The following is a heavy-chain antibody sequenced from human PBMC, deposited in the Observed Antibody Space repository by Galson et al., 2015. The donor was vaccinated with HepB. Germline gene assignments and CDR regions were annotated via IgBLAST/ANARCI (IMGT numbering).Heavy chain of an antibody. CDR2: ISSDGNNE. CDR3: ARDRGLRFGESLYRDYYYGMDV. Sequence: SLRLSCATSGFIFTSYAMHWVRQAPGEGLEWVAVISSDGNNENHVDSVRGRFTISRDNSKNTLYLQMNSLRPEDTAVYFCARDRGLRFGESLYRDYYYGMDVWGQGTTVTVSS. D-gene: IGHD3-10*01. J-gene: IGHJ6*02. V-gene: IGHV3-30-3*01. CDR1: GFIFTSYA.